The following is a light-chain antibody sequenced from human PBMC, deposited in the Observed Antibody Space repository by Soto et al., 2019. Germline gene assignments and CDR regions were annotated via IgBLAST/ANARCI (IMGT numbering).Light chain of an antibody. CDR3: QPYNNWPLT. V-gene: IGKV3-15*01. Sequence: TQSPSTLSASVGDRVTITCGASQGVGDTLAWYQHKPGQAPRLLIYDTSTRATGVLTRFSGSRSGAEFTLTINSLQSEDFAVYYCQPYNNWPLTFGGGTKVDIK. J-gene: IGKJ4*01. CDR1: QGVGDT. CDR2: DTS.